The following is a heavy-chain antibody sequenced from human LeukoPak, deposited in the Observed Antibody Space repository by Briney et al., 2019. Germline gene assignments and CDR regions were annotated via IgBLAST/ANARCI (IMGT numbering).Heavy chain of an antibody. CDR2: ISSSGSTI. CDR3: ARSDEITVADSYYYYAMDV. V-gene: IGHV3-48*03. CDR1: GFIFSNYE. Sequence: GGSLRLSCVASGFIFSNYEMNWVRQAPGKGLEWLSYISSSGSTIYYADCVKGRFTISRDNAKKSLYLQMNSPRAEDTAVYFCARSDEITVADSYYYYAMDVWGKGTTVTVSS. D-gene: IGHD6-19*01. J-gene: IGHJ6*04.